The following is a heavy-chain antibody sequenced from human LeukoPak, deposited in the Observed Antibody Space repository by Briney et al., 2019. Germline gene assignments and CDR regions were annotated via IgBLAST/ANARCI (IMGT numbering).Heavy chain of an antibody. V-gene: IGHV4-59*01. CDR2: IYHSGST. CDR3: ARFNFLLYSSSHNWFDP. D-gene: IGHD6-13*01. Sequence: SETLSLTCTVSGGSISSYYWSWIRQPPGKGLEWIGYIYHSGSTKYNPSLKSRVTISVDTSKKQFSLKLSSVTAADTAVYYCARFNFLLYSSSHNWFDPWGQGILVTVSS. J-gene: IGHJ5*02. CDR1: GGSISSYY.